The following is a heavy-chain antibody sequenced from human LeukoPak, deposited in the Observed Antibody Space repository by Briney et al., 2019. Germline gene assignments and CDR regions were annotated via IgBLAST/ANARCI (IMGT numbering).Heavy chain of an antibody. J-gene: IGHJ4*02. CDR2: INPNSGGT. CDR3: ARVFSGRILDY. CDR1: GYTFTGYY. D-gene: IGHD2/OR15-2a*01. Sequence: ASVKVSCKASGYTFTGYYMHWVRQAPGQGLEWMGRINPNSGGTNYAQKFQGRVTMTRDTSVSTAYMELSRLRSDDTAVYYCARVFSGRILDYWGQGTLVTVSS. V-gene: IGHV1-2*06.